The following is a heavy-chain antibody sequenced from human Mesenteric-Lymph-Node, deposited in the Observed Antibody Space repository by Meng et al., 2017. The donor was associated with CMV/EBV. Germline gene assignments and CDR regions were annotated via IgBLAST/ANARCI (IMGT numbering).Heavy chain of an antibody. J-gene: IGHJ4*02. V-gene: IGHV1-8*03. CDR1: GYTFTSYD. CDR2: MNPNSGNT. CDR3: ARGRGKKIILVY. Sequence: ASVKVSCKASGYTFTSYDINWVRQATGQGLEWMGWMNPNSGNTGYAQKFQGRVTITRNTSISTAYMELSSLRSEDTAVYYCARGRGKKIILVYWGQGTLVTVSS.